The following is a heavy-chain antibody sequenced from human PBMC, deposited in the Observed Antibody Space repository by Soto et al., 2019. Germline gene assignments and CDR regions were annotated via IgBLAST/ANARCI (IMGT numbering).Heavy chain of an antibody. Sequence: HPGGSLRLSCAASGFTFINYAMSWVRQAPGKGLEWVSTIGGGDGSTYYADSVKGRFTISRDNSNSALYLQMNSLRVGDTAVYYCARRERILRFLEWSNLAAWFDPWGQGTLVTVSS. CDR3: ARRERILRFLEWSNLAAWFDP. J-gene: IGHJ5*02. D-gene: IGHD3-3*01. V-gene: IGHV3-23*01. CDR2: IGGGDGST. CDR1: GFTFINYA.